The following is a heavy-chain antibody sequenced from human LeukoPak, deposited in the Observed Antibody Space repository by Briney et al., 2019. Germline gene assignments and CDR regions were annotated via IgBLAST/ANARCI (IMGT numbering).Heavy chain of an antibody. CDR2: IYYSGST. CDR3: ARRVEGYCRGGSCYSYSYYMDV. Sequence: PSETLSLTCTVSGGSISSYYWSWIRQPPGKGLEWIGYIYYSGSTNYNPSLKSRRTISLDTSKNQFSLKLSSVTAADTAVYYCARRVEGYCRGGSCYSYSYYMDVWGKGTKVTVSS. J-gene: IGHJ6*03. D-gene: IGHD2-15*01. V-gene: IGHV4-59*01. CDR1: GGSISSYY.